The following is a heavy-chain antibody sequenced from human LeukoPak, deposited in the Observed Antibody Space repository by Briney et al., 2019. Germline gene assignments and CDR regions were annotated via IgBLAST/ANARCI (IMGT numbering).Heavy chain of an antibody. CDR3: ARDLRGDSTGWLN. D-gene: IGHD6-19*01. CDR1: GFTVSSNY. J-gene: IGHJ4*02. Sequence: PGGSLRLSCVASGFTVSSNYMSWVRQAPGKGLERVSILYSGGSTYYADSVKGRFTISRDNSKNTLYLQMNSLRAEDTAVYYCARDLRGDSTGWLNWGQGTLVTVSS. V-gene: IGHV3-66*01. CDR2: LYSGGST.